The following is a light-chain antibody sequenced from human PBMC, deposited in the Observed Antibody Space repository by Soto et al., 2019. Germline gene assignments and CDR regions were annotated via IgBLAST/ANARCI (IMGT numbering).Light chain of an antibody. Sequence: QSVLTQPASVSGSPGQSIAISCTGTSSDVGGYYSVSWYQQHPGNAPKLVIYDVSNRPSGVSNRFSGSKSGNTASLTISGLQAEDEADYYCSSYTSSSTRVFGGGTKPTVL. J-gene: IGLJ2*01. V-gene: IGLV2-14*01. CDR3: SSYTSSSTRV. CDR1: SSDVGGYYS. CDR2: DVS.